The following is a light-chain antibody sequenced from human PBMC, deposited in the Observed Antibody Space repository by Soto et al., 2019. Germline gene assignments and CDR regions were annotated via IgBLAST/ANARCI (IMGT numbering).Light chain of an antibody. Sequence: DIQMTQSPSSVSASVGDTVTITCRASQGISNWLAWYQHKPGKAPKFLIYGASTLQNGVPSRFIGSGSCTDLTRTISSLQHEDFATYVCEQANSFPFTFVPGTKVEIK. CDR3: EQANSFPFT. CDR1: QGISNW. CDR2: GAS. V-gene: IGKV1-12*02. J-gene: IGKJ3*01.